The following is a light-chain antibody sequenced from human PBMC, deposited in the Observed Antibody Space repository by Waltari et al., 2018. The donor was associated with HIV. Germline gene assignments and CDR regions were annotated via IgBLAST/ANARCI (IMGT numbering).Light chain of an antibody. CDR2: QDS. CDR1: KLGDKY. Sequence: SYELTQPPSVSVSPGQTASITCPGDKLGDKYACWYQQKPGQSPVLVIYQDSKRPSGSPERFSGSNSGNTATLTISGTQAMDEADYYCQAWDSSVVFGGGTKLTVL. V-gene: IGLV3-1*01. CDR3: QAWDSSVV. J-gene: IGLJ2*01.